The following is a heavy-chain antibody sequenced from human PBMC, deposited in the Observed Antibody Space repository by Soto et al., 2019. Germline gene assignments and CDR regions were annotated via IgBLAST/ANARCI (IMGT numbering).Heavy chain of an antibody. V-gene: IGHV1-18*01. CDR3: ARVWYYYDSSGYYFPRYYFDY. Sequence: QVQLVQSGAEVKKPGASVKVSCKASGYTFTSYGISWVRQAPGQGLEWMGWISAYNGNTNYAQKLQGRVTMTTDTSTSTAYMELRSLRSDDTAVYYSARVWYYYDSSGYYFPRYYFDYWGQGTLVTVSS. J-gene: IGHJ4*02. D-gene: IGHD3-22*01. CDR1: GYTFTSYG. CDR2: ISAYNGNT.